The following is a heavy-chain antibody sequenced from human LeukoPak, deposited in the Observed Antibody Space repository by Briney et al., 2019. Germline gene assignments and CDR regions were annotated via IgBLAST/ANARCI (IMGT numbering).Heavy chain of an antibody. J-gene: IGHJ3*02. CDR1: GFTFSSYA. CDR2: ISGSGGST. CDR3: AKDRGYYDSSGYYDPGAFDI. V-gene: IGHV3-23*01. Sequence: GGSLRLSCAASGFTFSSYAISWVRQAPGKGLEWVSAISGSGGSTYYADSVKGRFTISRDNSKNTLYLQMNSLRAEDAAVYYCAKDRGYYDSSGYYDPGAFDIWGQGTMVTVSS. D-gene: IGHD3-22*01.